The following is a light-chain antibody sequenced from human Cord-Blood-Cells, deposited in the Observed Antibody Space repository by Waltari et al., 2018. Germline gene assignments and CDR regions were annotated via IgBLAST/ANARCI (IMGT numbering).Light chain of an antibody. J-gene: IGLJ3*02. Sequence: QSVLTQQPSAPGTPGQRVTIPSSGSSSNIGTNYVYWYQQLPGTAPKLLIYRNNQRPSGVPDRFSGSKSGTSASLAISGLRSEDEADYYCAAWDDSLSGWVFGGGTKLTVL. V-gene: IGLV1-47*01. CDR2: RNN. CDR1: SSNIGTNY. CDR3: AAWDDSLSGWV.